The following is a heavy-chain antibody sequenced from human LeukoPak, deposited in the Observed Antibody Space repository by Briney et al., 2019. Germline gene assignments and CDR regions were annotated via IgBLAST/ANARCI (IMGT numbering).Heavy chain of an antibody. CDR1: GGSISSYY. CDR2: IYYSGST. J-gene: IGHJ4*02. CDR3: ARLEEGRFDY. V-gene: IGHV4-59*08. Sequence: SEALSLTCTVSGGSISSYYWSWIRQPPGKGLEWIGYIYYSGSTNYNPSLKSRVTISVDTSKNQFSLKLSSVTAADTAVYYCARLEEGRFDYWGQGTLVTVSS.